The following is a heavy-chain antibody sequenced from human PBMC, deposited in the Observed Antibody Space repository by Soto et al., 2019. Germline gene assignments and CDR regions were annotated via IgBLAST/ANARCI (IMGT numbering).Heavy chain of an antibody. D-gene: IGHD6-13*01. CDR1: GDSIRGDY. CDR2: ISYSGTT. Sequence: SETLSLTCTASGDSIRGDYWSWIRQPPGKRLEWIAYISYSGTTNYNPSLKSRVTISVDTSKNQFSLKLSSVTATDTAVYYCARHATHSSSWVDYWGQGTMVTAS. J-gene: IGHJ4*02. V-gene: IGHV4-59*08. CDR3: ARHATHSSSWVDY.